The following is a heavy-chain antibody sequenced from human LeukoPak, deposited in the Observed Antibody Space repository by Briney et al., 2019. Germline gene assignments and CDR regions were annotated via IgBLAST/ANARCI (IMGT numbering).Heavy chain of an antibody. J-gene: IGHJ3*02. D-gene: IGHD3-3*01. CDR3: AKDFPPWSGPNAFDI. V-gene: IGHV3-23*01. CDR2: ISGSGYST. Sequence: PGGSLRLSCEASGFTFSSYAMNWVRQAPGKGLAWVSSISGSGYSTYYADSVKGRFTISRDNSKNTLYLQMNSLRAEDTAIFYCAKDFPPWSGPNAFDIWGQGTMDTVSS. CDR1: GFTFSSYA.